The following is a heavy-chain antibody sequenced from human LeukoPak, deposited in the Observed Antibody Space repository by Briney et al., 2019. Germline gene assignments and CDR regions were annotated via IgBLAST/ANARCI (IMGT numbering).Heavy chain of an antibody. V-gene: IGHV3-74*01. CDR3: ARDPGLRITMGFDP. Sequence: GGSLRLSCAASGFTFSGYWMHWVRQAPGKGLVWVSRINSDGSSTSYADSVKGRFTISRDNAKNTLYLQMNSLRAEDTAVYYCARDPGLRITMGFDPWGQGTLVTVSS. CDR2: INSDGSST. CDR1: GFTFSGYW. D-gene: IGHD3-10*01. J-gene: IGHJ5*02.